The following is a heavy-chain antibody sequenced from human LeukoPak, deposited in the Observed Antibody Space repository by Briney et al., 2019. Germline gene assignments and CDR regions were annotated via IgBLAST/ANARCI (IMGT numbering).Heavy chain of an antibody. J-gene: IGHJ5*02. CDR1: GFTFSDYY. CDR3: ARGDGSTMARGVSRYGWLYA. V-gene: IGHV4-59*10. Sequence: PGGSLRLSCAASGFTFSDYYMSWIRQAPGKGLEWIGRIFTTGSTNYNPSLMSRVTLSVDTSKSQFSLKLRSVTAADTAVYYCARGDGSTMARGVSRYGWLYAWGQGALVTVSS. CDR2: IFTTGST. D-gene: IGHD3-10*01.